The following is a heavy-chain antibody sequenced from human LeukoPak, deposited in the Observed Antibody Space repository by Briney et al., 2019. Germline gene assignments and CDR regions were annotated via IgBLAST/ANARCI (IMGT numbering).Heavy chain of an antibody. CDR3: ARLHQTIAETY. Sequence: ASVKVSCKASGYTFSSDYMHWVRQARGQGLEWMGWINPNSGGTNYAQKFQGRVTMTRDTSISTAYMELSRLRSDDTAVYYCARLHQTIAETYWGQGTLVTVSS. V-gene: IGHV1-2*02. CDR2: INPNSGGT. J-gene: IGHJ4*02. CDR1: GYTFSSDY. D-gene: IGHD6-13*01.